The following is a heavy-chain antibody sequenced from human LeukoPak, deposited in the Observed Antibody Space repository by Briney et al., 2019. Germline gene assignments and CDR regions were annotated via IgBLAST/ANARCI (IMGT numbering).Heavy chain of an antibody. Sequence: GGSLRLSCAASGFTFSSYAVSWVRQAPGKGLEWVSAISGSGGSTYYADSVKGRFTISRDNSKNTLYLQMNSLRAEDTAVYYCAQMGSSSLSYMDVWGQGTTVTVSS. CDR2: ISGSGGST. D-gene: IGHD6-13*01. V-gene: IGHV3-23*01. CDR3: AQMGSSSLSYMDV. J-gene: IGHJ6*02. CDR1: GFTFSSYA.